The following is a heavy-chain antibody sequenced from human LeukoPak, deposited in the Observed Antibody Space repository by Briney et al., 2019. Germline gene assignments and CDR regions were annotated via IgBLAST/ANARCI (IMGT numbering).Heavy chain of an antibody. CDR3: ARPWYIESNWFDP. D-gene: IGHD6-13*01. CDR1: GYTFTGYY. V-gene: IGHV1-2*02. J-gene: IGHJ5*02. Sequence: ASVKVSCKASGYTFTGYYMHWVRQAPGQGLEWMGWINPNSGGTNYAQKFQGRVTMTRDTSISTAYMELSRLRSDDTAVYYCARPWYIESNWFDPWGQGTLVTVSS. CDR2: INPNSGGT.